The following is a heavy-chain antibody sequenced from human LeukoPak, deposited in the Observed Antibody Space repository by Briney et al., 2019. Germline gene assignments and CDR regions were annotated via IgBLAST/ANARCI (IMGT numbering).Heavy chain of an antibody. CDR3: AREGYCSSTSCYLDAFDI. CDR2: IYSGGST. D-gene: IGHD2-2*01. CDR1: GFTVSSNY. Sequence: GGSLRLSCAASGFTVSSNYMSWVRRAPGKGLEWVSVIYSGGSTYYADSVKGRFTISRDNSKNTLYLQMNSLRAEDTAVYYCAREGYCSSTSCYLDAFDIWGQGTMVTVSS. V-gene: IGHV3-66*01. J-gene: IGHJ3*02.